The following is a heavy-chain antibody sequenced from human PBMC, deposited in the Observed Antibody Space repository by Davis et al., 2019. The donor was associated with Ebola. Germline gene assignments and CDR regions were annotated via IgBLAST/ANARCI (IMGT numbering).Heavy chain of an antibody. D-gene: IGHD3-22*01. V-gene: IGHV4-34*01. J-gene: IGHJ4*02. CDR2: INHSGST. CDR1: GGSFSGYY. Sequence: PSETLSLTCAVYGGSFSGYYWSWIRQPPGKGLEWIGEINHSGSTNYNPSLKSRVTISVDTSKNQFSLKLSSVTAADTAVYYCVCDSSAGLLDYWGQGTLVTVSS. CDR3: VCDSSAGLLDY.